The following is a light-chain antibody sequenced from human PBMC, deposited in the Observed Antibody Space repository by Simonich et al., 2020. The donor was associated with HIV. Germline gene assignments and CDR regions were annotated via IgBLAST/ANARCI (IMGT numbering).Light chain of an antibody. V-gene: IGKV1-17*01. CDR2: AAS. J-gene: IGKJ2*01. CDR3: LQHNSYPYT. CDR1: QSISSY. Sequence: DIQMTQSPSSLSASVGDRVTITCRARQSISSYLNWYQQKPGKAPKLLIYAASSLQRGFPSRFSGSGSGTEFTLTISSLQPEDFATYYCLQHNSYPYTFGQGTKLEIK.